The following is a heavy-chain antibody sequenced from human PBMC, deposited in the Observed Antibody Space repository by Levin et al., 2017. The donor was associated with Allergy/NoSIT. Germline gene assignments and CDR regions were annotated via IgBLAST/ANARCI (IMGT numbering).Heavy chain of an antibody. CDR1: GFTFSSYG. V-gene: IGHV3-30*18. Sequence: LSLTCAASGFTFSSYGMHWVRQAPGKGLEWVAVISYDGSNKYYADSVKGRFTISRDNSKNTLYLQMNSLRAEDTAVYYCAKEGWELLGDYFDYWGQGTLVTVSS. J-gene: IGHJ4*02. CDR3: AKEGWELLGDYFDY. D-gene: IGHD1-26*01. CDR2: ISYDGSNK.